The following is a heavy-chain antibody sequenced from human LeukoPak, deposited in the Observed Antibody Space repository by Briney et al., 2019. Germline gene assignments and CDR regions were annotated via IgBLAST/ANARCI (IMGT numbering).Heavy chain of an antibody. D-gene: IGHD5-12*01. J-gene: IGHJ4*02. CDR1: GFTFSSSA. Sequence: GGSLRLSCAASGFTFSSSAMSWVRQAPGKGLEWVSAISGSGGSTYYPDSVKGRFTASRDNSKNILYLQMNSLRVEDTALYYCAKAGTNTGYSKMIYSGRGTLVTVSS. V-gene: IGHV3-23*01. CDR2: ISGSGGST. CDR3: AKAGTNTGYSKMIY.